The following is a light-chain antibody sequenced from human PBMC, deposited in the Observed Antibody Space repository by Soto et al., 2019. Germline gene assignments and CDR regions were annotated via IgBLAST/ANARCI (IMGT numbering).Light chain of an antibody. J-gene: IGKJ5*01. V-gene: IGKV3-11*01. CDR2: DTS. Sequence: EILLTQSPATLSLSPGERATLSCRASQSVSSNLAWYQQKPGQAPRLLIYDTSNRATGVPARFSGSGSGTDFKLTISSLEPEDFVVYYCQQRYNWPPITFGQGTRLEIK. CDR3: QQRYNWPPIT. CDR1: QSVSSN.